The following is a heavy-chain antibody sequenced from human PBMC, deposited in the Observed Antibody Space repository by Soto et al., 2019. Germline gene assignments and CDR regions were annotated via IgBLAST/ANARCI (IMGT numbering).Heavy chain of an antibody. Sequence: QVQLVQSGAEVKTPGSSVKVSCKASGGTFSSNAIGWVRQAPGQGLEWMGGIIPIFGTANYAQKFQGRVTITADDSTSTTYMAVSSLRSAATAVSSCARVHSSGWFYFDYWGQGTLVTVSS. CDR1: GGTFSSNA. V-gene: IGHV1-69*12. CDR3: ARVHSSGWFYFDY. D-gene: IGHD6-19*01. CDR2: IIPIFGTA. J-gene: IGHJ4*02.